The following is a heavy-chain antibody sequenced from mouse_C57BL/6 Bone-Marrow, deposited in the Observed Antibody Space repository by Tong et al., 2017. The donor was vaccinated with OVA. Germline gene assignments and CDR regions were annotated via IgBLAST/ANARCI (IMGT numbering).Heavy chain of an antibody. CDR1: GYTFTSYW. CDR2: IYPGDGDT. V-gene: IGHV1-87*01. J-gene: IGHJ4*01. Sequence: VQLQESGAELARPGASVKLSCKASGYTFTSYWMQWVKQRPGQGLEWIGAIYPGDGDTRYTQKFKGKATLTADKSSSTAYMQLRSLAAEDSAVYYCARAGLDYRGKGTSVTVSS. CDR3: ARAGLDY.